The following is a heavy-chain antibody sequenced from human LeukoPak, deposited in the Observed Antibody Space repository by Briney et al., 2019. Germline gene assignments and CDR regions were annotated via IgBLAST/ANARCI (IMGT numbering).Heavy chain of an antibody. CDR2: ISSSSSYI. CDR1: GFTFSSYA. CDR3: ARDRDGYFDY. Sequence: GGSLRLSCAASGFTFSSYAMHWVRQAPGKGLEWVSSISSSSSYIYYADSVKGRFTISRDNAKNSLYLQMNSLRAEDTAVYYCARDRDGYFDYWGQGTLVTVSS. D-gene: IGHD3-10*01. J-gene: IGHJ4*02. V-gene: IGHV3-21*01.